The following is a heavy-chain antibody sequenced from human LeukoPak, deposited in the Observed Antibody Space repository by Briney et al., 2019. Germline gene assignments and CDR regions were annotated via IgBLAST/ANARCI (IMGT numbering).Heavy chain of an antibody. CDR2: INPNSGGT. V-gene: IGHV1-2*06. D-gene: IGHD1-7*01. Sequence: ASVKVSCKASGYTFTGYYMHWVRQAPGRGLEWMGRINPNSGGTNYAQKFQGRVTMTRDTSISTAYMELSRLRSDDTAVYYCARVGETGTTSVDHWGQGTLVTVSS. J-gene: IGHJ4*02. CDR1: GYTFTGYY. CDR3: ARVGETGTTSVDH.